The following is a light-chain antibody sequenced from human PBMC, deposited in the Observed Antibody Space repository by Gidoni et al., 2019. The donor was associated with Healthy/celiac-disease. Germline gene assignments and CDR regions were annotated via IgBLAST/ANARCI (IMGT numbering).Light chain of an antibody. V-gene: IGLV1-40*01. Sequence: QSVLTQPPSVSGAPGQRVTISCTRSSSNIGAGYDVHWYQQLPGTAPKLLIYGNSNRPSGVPDRFSGSKSGTSASLAITGLQAEDEAYYYYCQSYDSSLSGWVFGGGTKLTVL. CDR3: QSYDSSLSGWV. CDR1: SSNIGAGYD. J-gene: IGLJ3*02. CDR2: GNS.